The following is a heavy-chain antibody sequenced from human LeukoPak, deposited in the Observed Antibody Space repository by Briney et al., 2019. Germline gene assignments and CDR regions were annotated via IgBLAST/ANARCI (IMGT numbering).Heavy chain of an antibody. Sequence: ASVKVSCKASGYTFTGYYMHWVRQAPGQGLEWMGWINPNTGCTNYAQKFQGRVTMTRDTSISTAYMELSRLRSDDTAVYYCARDYSSSSLADYWGQGTLVTVS. CDR1: GYTFTGYY. J-gene: IGHJ4*02. CDR3: ARDYSSSSLADY. V-gene: IGHV1-2*02. CDR2: INPNTGCT. D-gene: IGHD6-6*01.